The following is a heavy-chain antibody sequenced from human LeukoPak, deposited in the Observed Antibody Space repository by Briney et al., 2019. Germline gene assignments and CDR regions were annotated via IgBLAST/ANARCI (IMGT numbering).Heavy chain of an antibody. CDR3: ARVNCSGGSCYSTRGAFDI. D-gene: IGHD2-15*01. CDR2: IYYTGST. J-gene: IGHJ3*02. V-gene: IGHV4-61*01. CDR1: GYSISSGYY. Sequence: SETLSLTCTVSGYSISSGYYWSWIRQPPGKGLEWIGYIYYTGSTNYNPSLKSRVSILVDTSKNQFSLKLSSVTAADTAVYYCARVNCSGGSCYSTRGAFDIWGQGTMVTVSS.